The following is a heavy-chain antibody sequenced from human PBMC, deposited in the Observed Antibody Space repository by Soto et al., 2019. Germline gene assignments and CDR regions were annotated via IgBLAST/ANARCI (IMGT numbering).Heavy chain of an antibody. CDR1: EFTFNTYW. Sequence: EVQLVESGGGLVQPGGSLRLSCAASEFTFNTYWMHWVRQAPGKGLVWVSRINSDGSRTTYADSVRGRFTISRDNAKNTLYLQMNSLRPEDTAVYYCARGEGSCTSTTCYAGNSWFDPWGQGTPVTVSS. CDR2: INSDGSRT. J-gene: IGHJ5*02. D-gene: IGHD2-2*01. V-gene: IGHV3-74*01. CDR3: ARGEGSCTSTTCYAGNSWFDP.